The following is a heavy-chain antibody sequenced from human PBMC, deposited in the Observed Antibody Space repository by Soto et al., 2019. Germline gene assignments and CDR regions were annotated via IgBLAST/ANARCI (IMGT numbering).Heavy chain of an antibody. CDR3: ARRDDGYLSNAYNI. D-gene: IGHD5-12*01. CDR1: GGSISNHNW. CDR2: IFHSGST. J-gene: IGHJ3*02. Sequence: QLQESGPGLVKPSGTLSLTCTVSGGSISNHNWWNWVRQPPGKGLEWIGEIFHSGSTNYNPSLKSRVTISVDKPKNQFSLKLISMTAADTAVYYCARRDDGYLSNAYNIWGQGTAVTVSS. V-gene: IGHV4-4*02.